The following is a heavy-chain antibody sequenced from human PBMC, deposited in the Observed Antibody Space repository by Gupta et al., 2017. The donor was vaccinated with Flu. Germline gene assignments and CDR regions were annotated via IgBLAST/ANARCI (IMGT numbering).Heavy chain of an antibody. J-gene: IGHJ4*02. Sequence: GGSIGTYFWSWVRQAPGKGLEWIGYIYYSGSTNYTPSLTSRVSISLDTSKNQISLKMRSVTAADTAVYYCARGPGVSTRDYWGQGVLVT. CDR2: IYYSGST. V-gene: IGHV4-59*01. D-gene: IGHD2-2*01. CDR3: ARGPGVSTRDY. CDR1: GGSIGTYF.